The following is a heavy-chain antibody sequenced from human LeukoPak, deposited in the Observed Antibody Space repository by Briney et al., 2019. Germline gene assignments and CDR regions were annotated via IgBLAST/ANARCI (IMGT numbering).Heavy chain of an antibody. D-gene: IGHD3-9*01. V-gene: IGHV1-2*02. J-gene: IGHJ5*02. CDR3: ARGELRYLDWLGSFDP. CDR1: GYTFTGYY. CDR2: INPNSGGT. Sequence: ASVKVSCKASGYTFTGYYMHWVRQAPGQGLEWMGWINPNSGGTNYAQKFQGRVTMTRDTSISTAYMELSRLRSDDTAVYYCARGELRYLDWLGSFDPWGQGTLVTVSS.